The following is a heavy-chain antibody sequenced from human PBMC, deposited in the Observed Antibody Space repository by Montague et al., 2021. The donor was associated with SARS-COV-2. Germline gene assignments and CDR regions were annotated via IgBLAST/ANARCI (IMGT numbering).Heavy chain of an antibody. J-gene: IGHJ4*02. CDR2: IYWNDGK. D-gene: IGHD6-19*01. Sequence: PALVKPTQTLTLTCSFSGFSLSTSGVGVGWIRQPPGKALECLALIYWNDGKRYSPSLNSRLTVTKDTSRNQVVLTVTNMDPVDTATYCAHKKSGWPIEFGYWGQGILVTVSS. CDR1: GFSLSTSGVG. CDR3: AHKKSGWPIEFGY. V-gene: IGHV2-5*01.